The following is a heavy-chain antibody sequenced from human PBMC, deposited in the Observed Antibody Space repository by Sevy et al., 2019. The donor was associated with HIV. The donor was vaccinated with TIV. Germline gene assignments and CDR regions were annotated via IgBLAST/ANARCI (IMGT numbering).Heavy chain of an antibody. J-gene: IGHJ3*02. D-gene: IGHD3-3*01. CDR3: AREGAYDFWSGIAAFDI. V-gene: IGHV4-4*07. Sequence: SETLSLTCTVSGGSISNYYWNWIRQPAGKGLEWIGRIYTSGSTNYNPSLKSRITMSVDTSKNQFSLRLSSLTAADTAVYYCAREGAYDFWSGIAAFDIWGPGTTVTVSS. CDR1: GGSISNYY. CDR2: IYTSGST.